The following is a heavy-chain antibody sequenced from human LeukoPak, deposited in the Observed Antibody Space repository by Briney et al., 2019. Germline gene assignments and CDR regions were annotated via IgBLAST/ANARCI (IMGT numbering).Heavy chain of an antibody. Sequence: ASVKVSCKVSGYTLTELSMHWVRQAPGKGLEWMGGFDPEDGETIYAQKFQGRVTMTEDTSTDTAYMELSSLRSEDTAVYYCATGSAPPPTRRYYGMDVWGQGTLVTVSS. J-gene: IGHJ6*02. D-gene: IGHD2-2*01. CDR3: ATGSAPPPTRRYYGMDV. CDR2: FDPEDGET. V-gene: IGHV1-24*01. CDR1: GYTLTELS.